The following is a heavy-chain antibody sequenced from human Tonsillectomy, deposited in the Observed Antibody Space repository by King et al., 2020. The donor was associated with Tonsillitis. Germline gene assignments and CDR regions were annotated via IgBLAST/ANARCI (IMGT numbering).Heavy chain of an antibody. CDR2: IYHSGST. CDR3: ARAISSSFTYGMDV. V-gene: IGHV4-30-2*01. Sequence: QLQESGSGLVKPSQTLSLTCAVSGGSISSSSYSWSWIRQPPGKGLEWIGYIYHSGSTYYNPSLKSRVTISVDRSKKQFSLKLSSVTAADTAIYYCARAISSSFTYGMDVWGQGTTVTVS. D-gene: IGHD6-6*01. J-gene: IGHJ6*02. CDR1: GGSISSSSYS.